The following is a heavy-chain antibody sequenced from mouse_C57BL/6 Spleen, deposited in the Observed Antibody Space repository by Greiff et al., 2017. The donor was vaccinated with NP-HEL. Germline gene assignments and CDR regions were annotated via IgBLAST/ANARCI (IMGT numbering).Heavy chain of an antibody. J-gene: IGHJ3*01. D-gene: IGHD2-1*01. CDR1: GYTFTSYW. V-gene: IGHV1-55*01. CDR2: IYPGSGST. CDR3: ARGNYDGDWFAY. Sequence: QVQLQQSGAELVKPGASVKMSCKASGYTFTSYWITWVKQRPGQGLEWIGDIYPGSGSTNYNEKFKSKATLTVDTSSSTAYMQLSSLTSEDSAVYYCARGNYDGDWFAYWGQGTLVTVSA.